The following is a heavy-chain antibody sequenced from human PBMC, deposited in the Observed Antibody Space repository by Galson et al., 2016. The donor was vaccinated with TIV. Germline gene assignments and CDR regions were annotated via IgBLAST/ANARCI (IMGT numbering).Heavy chain of an antibody. Sequence: SVKVSCKASGYNFIAFYLHWVRQAPGQGLEWMGWINPNSGGTHYAQRFRGRITLTRDTSTTTTYMDLTGLRSDDTAVYYCARGLTDYTPGTDSWVQGTLVTVSS. J-gene: IGHJ4*02. CDR3: ARGLTDYTPGTDS. D-gene: IGHD4-11*01. CDR2: INPNSGGT. CDR1: GYNFIAFY. V-gene: IGHV1-2*02.